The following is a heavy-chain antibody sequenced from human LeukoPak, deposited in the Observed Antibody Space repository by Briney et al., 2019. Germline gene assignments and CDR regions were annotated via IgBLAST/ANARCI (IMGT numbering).Heavy chain of an antibody. CDR3: AHLPSSGTGIVDY. CDR1: GFTFSSYW. D-gene: IGHD3-10*01. CDR2: IKQDGSEK. V-gene: IGHV3-7*01. Sequence: GGSLRLSCAASGFTFSSYWMNWVRQAPGKGLEWVANIKQDGSEKYYVDSVKGRFTISRDNAKNSLYLQMNSLRAEDTAVYYCAHLPSSGTGIVDYWGQGTLVTVSS. J-gene: IGHJ4*02.